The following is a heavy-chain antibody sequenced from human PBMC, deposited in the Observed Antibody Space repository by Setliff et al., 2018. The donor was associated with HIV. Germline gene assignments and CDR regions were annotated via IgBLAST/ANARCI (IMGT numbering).Heavy chain of an antibody. V-gene: IGHV4-38-2*01. D-gene: IGHD2-8*02. J-gene: IGHJ6*03. CDR2: IYHSGST. Sequence: SETLSLTCAVSNYSISSAYYWGWIRHPPGKGLEWIGSIYHSGSTYYNPSLKSRVTMAVDKSRNQFSLKVSSVTAADTAVYYCARVSITYWYSIPRDYYYYMDVWGEGTTVTVSS. CDR1: NYSISSAYY. CDR3: ARVSITYWYSIPRDYYYYMDV.